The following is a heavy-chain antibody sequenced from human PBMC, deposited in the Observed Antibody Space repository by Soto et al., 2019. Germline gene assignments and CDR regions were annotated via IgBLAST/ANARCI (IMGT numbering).Heavy chain of an antibody. D-gene: IGHD3-22*01. CDR2: ISSSDSII. CDR1: GFTFSDSY. Sequence: GGSLRLSCAASGFTFSDSYMSWIRQAPGKGLEWVSYISSSDSIIYYSDSVKGRFIISRDNAKNSLYLQMNSLRAEDTAVYYCARDLGYYDSSGYFDYWGQATLVTVSS. J-gene: IGHJ4*02. CDR3: ARDLGYYDSSGYFDY. V-gene: IGHV3-11*01.